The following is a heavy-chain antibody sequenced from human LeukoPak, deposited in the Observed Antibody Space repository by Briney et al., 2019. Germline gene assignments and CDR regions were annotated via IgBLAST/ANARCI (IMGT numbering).Heavy chain of an antibody. CDR3: AKVKRRWGAFDI. CDR2: ISWNSGSI. Sequence: GGSLRLSCAASGFTFDDYAMHWVRQAPGKGLEWVSGISWNSGSIGYADSVKGRFTISRDNAKNSLYLQMNSLRAEDTALYYCAKVKRRWGAFDIWGQGTMVTVSS. V-gene: IGHV3-9*01. J-gene: IGHJ3*02. D-gene: IGHD3-16*01. CDR1: GFTFDDYA.